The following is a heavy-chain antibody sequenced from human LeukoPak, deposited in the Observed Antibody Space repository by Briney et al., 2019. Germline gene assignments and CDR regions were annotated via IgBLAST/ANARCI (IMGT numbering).Heavy chain of an antibody. CDR2: ISAYNGNT. D-gene: IGHD6-19*01. V-gene: IGHV1-18*01. Sequence: GASVKVSCKASGYTFTSYGISWVRQAPGQGLEWMGWISAYNGNTNYAQKLQGRVTMTTDTSTSTAYMELRSLRYDDTAVYYCARAPLYSSGWYVDPYLQHWGQGTLVTVSS. J-gene: IGHJ1*01. CDR1: GYTFTSYG. CDR3: ARAPLYSSGWYVDPYLQH.